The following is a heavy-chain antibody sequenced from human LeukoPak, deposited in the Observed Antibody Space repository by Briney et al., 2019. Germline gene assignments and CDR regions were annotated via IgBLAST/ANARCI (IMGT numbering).Heavy chain of an antibody. V-gene: IGHV1-69*10. CDR1: GYTFTGYY. D-gene: IGHD3-22*01. CDR2: IIPILGIA. CDR3: ASGPSTYYYDSSGYYNDY. J-gene: IGHJ4*02. Sequence: SVKVSCKASGYTFTGYYMHWVRQAPGQGLEWMGGIIPILGIANYAQKFQGRVTITADKSTSTAYMELSSLRSEDTAVYYCASGPSTYYYDSSGYYNDYWGQGTLVTVSS.